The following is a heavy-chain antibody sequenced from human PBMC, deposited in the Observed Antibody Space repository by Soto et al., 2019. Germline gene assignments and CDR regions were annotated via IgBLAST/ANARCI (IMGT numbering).Heavy chain of an antibody. V-gene: IGHV3-15*01. CDR3: TTPYYDSSGYYY. CDR2: IKSKTDGGTT. CDR1: GFTFSNAW. D-gene: IGHD3-22*01. J-gene: IGHJ4*02. Sequence: GESLKISCAASGFTFSNAWMSWVRQAPGKGLEWVGRIKSKTDGGTTDYAAPVKGRFTISRDDSKNTLYLQMNSLKTEDTAVYYCTTPYYDSSGYYYWGQGTLVTVSS.